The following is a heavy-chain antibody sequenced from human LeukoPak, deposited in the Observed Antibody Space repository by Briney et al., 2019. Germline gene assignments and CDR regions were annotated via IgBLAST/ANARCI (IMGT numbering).Heavy chain of an antibody. J-gene: IGHJ4*02. CDR3: AREFIVSPYYDRSGSLDY. D-gene: IGHD3-22*01. V-gene: IGHV3-74*01. CDR1: EFTFSSYW. CDR2: INSGGSST. Sequence: GGSLRLSCAASEFTFSSYWMHWVRQAPGKGLVWVSHINSGGSSTNYADSVKGRFTISRDDAKNTVYLQMTSLRAEDTAVYYCAREFIVSPYYDRSGSLDYWGQGTLVTVSS.